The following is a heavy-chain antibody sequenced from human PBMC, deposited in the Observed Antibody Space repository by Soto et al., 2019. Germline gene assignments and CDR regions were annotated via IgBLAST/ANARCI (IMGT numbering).Heavy chain of an antibody. CDR1: GGTFSSYA. Sequence: QVQLVQSGAEVKKPGSSVKVSYKASGGTFSSYAISWVRQAPGQGLEWMGGIIPIFGTANYAQKFQGRVTITADESTSTAYMELSSLRSEDTAVYYCARENTAMVTYGMDVWGQGTTVTVSS. CDR3: ARENTAMVTYGMDV. J-gene: IGHJ6*02. CDR2: IIPIFGTA. V-gene: IGHV1-69*01. D-gene: IGHD5-18*01.